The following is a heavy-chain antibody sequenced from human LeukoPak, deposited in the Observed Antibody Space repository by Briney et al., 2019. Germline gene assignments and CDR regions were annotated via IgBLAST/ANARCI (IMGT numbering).Heavy chain of an antibody. CDR2: TDPSDSYT. D-gene: IGHD2-15*01. CDR1: GYSFTSYW. J-gene: IGHJ4*02. Sequence: GESLKISCKGSGYSFTSYWISWVRQMPGKGLEWMGRTDPSDSYTNYSPSFQGHVTISADKPISTAYLQWSSLKASDTAMYYCASALGYCSGGSCYYYWGQGTLVTVSS. CDR3: ASALGYCSGGSCYYY. V-gene: IGHV5-10-1*01.